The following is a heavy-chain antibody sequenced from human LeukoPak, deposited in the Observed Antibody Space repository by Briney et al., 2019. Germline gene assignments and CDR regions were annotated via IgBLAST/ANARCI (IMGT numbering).Heavy chain of an antibody. CDR2: INRDGGQR. D-gene: IGHD3-22*01. Sequence: GGSLRLSCAASGFTFSSYWMTWVRQAPGKGLEWVANINRDGGQRSYVDSVKGRFAISRDNAKNSLYLQMSSLKTEDTAVYYCARDISPDDYFDSHKCYYDAFDIWGQGTLVTVSS. CDR1: GFTFSSYW. CDR3: ARDISPDDYFDSHKCYYDAFDI. J-gene: IGHJ3*02. V-gene: IGHV3-7*04.